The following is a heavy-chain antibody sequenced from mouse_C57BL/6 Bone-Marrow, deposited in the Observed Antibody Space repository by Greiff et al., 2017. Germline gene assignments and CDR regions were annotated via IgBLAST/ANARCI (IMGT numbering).Heavy chain of an antibody. CDR3: ARGGYGNYEGYFDY. V-gene: IGHV1-64*01. CDR1: GYTFTSYW. J-gene: IGHJ2*01. CDR2: IHPNSGST. D-gene: IGHD2-10*02. Sequence: QVQLQQPGAELVKPGASVKLSCKASGYTFTSYWMHWVKQRPGQGLEWIGMIHPNSGSTNYNEKFKSKATLTVDKSSSTAYMQHSSLTSEDSAVYDCARGGYGNYEGYFDYWGQGTTLTVSS.